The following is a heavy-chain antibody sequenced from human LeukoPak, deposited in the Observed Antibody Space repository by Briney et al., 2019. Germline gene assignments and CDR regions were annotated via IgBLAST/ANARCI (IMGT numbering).Heavy chain of an antibody. CDR2: ISRSGGST. Sequence: PGGSLRLSCAASGSTFSTYGMSWVRQAPGKGLEWVSSISRSGGSTYYTDSVKGRFTISRDNSKNTLYLQMNSLRAEDTAVYYCAKVLGLLDPFDMWGQGTMVTVSS. V-gene: IGHV3-23*01. CDR1: GSTFSTYG. D-gene: IGHD3-16*01. CDR3: AKVLGLLDPFDM. J-gene: IGHJ3*02.